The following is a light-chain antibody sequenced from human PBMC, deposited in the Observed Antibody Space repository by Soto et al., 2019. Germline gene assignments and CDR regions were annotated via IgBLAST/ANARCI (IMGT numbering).Light chain of an antibody. V-gene: IGKV3-15*01. Sequence: EILLTQSPGTLSLSPGERATLSCRASQHVSSSYLVWYQQKPGQAPRLLIYGAPTRATGIPARFSGSGSGTEFTLTISSLQSEDLAVYYCQQYNNWPPWTFGQGTKVDIK. CDR1: QHVSSSY. CDR3: QQYNNWPPWT. CDR2: GAP. J-gene: IGKJ1*01.